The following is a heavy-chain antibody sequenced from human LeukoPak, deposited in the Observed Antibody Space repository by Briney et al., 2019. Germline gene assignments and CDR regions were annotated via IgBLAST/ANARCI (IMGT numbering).Heavy chain of an antibody. Sequence: SETLSLTCTVSGGSISTYYWSWIRQPAGKGLEWIGRIYSSGSTDYNPSLKSRVTMSVDTSKNQFSLKLSSVTAADTAVYYCARHGWDIVVVPAAIDYFDYWGQGTLVTVSS. V-gene: IGHV4-4*07. CDR3: ARHGWDIVVVPAAIDYFDY. CDR2: IYSSGST. J-gene: IGHJ4*02. D-gene: IGHD2-2*02. CDR1: GGSISTYY.